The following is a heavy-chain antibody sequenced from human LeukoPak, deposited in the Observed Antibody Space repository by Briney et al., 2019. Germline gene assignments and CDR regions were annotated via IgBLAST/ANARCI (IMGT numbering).Heavy chain of an antibody. CDR3: AREKALRFLEWPDYGMDV. Sequence: GGSLRLSCAASGFTFSSYWMSWVRQAPGKGLEWVANIKQDGSETYYVDSVKGRFTISRDNAKNSLYLQMNSLRAEDTAVYYCAREKALRFLEWPDYGMDVWGQGTTVTVSS. J-gene: IGHJ6*02. V-gene: IGHV3-7*01. D-gene: IGHD3-3*01. CDR1: GFTFSSYW. CDR2: IKQDGSET.